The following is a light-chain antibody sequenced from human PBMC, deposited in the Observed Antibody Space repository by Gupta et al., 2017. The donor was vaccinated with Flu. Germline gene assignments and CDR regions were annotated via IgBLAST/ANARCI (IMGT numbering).Light chain of an antibody. CDR2: GAS. CDR1: QSVRSSY. J-gene: IGKJ1*01. Sequence: GTLYLAPGERVTLACRASQSVRSSYLAWYQQKPGQAPRLLIYGASSRATGLPDRFSGSGSGTEFTLTISRLDPEDFAVYYCQQECGSPPTFGQGTKVEIK. V-gene: IGKV3-20*01. CDR3: QQECGSPPT.